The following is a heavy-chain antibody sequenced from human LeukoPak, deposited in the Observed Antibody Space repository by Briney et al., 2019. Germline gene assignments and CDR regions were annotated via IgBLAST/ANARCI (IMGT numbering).Heavy chain of an antibody. CDR3: AKNPGSYYNGREYFDY. CDR2: IWYDGSNK. D-gene: IGHD3-10*01. V-gene: IGHV3-33*06. Sequence: GGSLRLSCAASGFTFSSYGMHWVRQAPGKGLEWVAVIWYDGSNKYYADSVKGRFTISRDNSKNTLYLQMNSLRAEDTAVYYCAKNPGSYYNGREYFDYWGQGTLVTVSS. CDR1: GFTFSSYG. J-gene: IGHJ4*02.